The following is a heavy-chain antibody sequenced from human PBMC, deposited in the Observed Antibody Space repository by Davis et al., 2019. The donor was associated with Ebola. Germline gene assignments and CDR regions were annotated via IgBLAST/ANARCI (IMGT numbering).Heavy chain of an antibody. CDR1: GGTFSSYA. J-gene: IGHJ6*02. V-gene: IGHV1-69*04. CDR2: IIPILGIA. D-gene: IGHD3-22*01. CDR3: ARITMHYYDSSGYYSGRGMDV. Sequence: AASVKVSCKASGGTFSSYAISWVRQAPGQGLEWMGRIIPILGIANYAQKFQGRVTITADKSTSTAYMELSSLRSEDTAAYYCARITMHYYDSSGYYSGRGMDVWGQGTTVTVSS.